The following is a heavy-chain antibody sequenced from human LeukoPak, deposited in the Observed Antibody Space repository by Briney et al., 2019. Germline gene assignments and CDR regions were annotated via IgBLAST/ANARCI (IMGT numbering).Heavy chain of an antibody. CDR1: GGTVSSYA. CDR3: ARDGGRDGYRGGDYFDY. Sequence: GASVNVSCKASGGTVSSYAISWVRQAPGQGLDWMGGIIPIFGTANYEQKFQGRVTITTDESTSTAYMEMSSLRSEDTAVYYCARDGGRDGYRGGDYFDYWGQGTLVTVSS. CDR2: IIPIFGTA. D-gene: IGHD5-24*01. J-gene: IGHJ4*02. V-gene: IGHV1-69*05.